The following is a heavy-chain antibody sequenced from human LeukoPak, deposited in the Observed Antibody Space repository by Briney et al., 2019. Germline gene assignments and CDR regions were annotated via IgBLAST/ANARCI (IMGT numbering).Heavy chain of an antibody. Sequence: GRSMRLSCAASGFTFSGYGIHWVRQAPGKGLEWVAVISYDGSNKYYADSVKGRFTISRDNSKNTLYLQMNSLRAEDTAVYYCAKGRGNIVVVEAEFDYWGQGTLVTVSS. CDR3: AKGRGNIVVVEAEFDY. CDR2: ISYDGSNK. J-gene: IGHJ4*02. V-gene: IGHV3-30*18. D-gene: IGHD2-15*01. CDR1: GFTFSGYG.